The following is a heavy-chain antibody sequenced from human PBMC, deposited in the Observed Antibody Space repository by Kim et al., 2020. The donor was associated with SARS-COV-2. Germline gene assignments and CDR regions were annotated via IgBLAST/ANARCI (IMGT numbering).Heavy chain of an antibody. D-gene: IGHD4-4*01. CDR2: IYYSGNT. Sequence: SETLSLTCTVSDGSISNYYWSWIRQPPGKGLEWIGYIYYSGNTNYNPSLKSRVTISLDTSKNQFSLRLSSVTTADTAVYYCARTYSNYYGLDVWGQGTTVTVSS. J-gene: IGHJ6*02. V-gene: IGHV4-59*13. CDR3: ARTYSNYYGLDV. CDR1: DGSISNYY.